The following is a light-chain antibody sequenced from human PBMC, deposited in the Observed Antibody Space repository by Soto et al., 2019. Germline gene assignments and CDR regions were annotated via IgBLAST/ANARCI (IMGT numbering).Light chain of an antibody. J-gene: IGKJ5*01. V-gene: IGKV4-1*01. CDR2: WAS. CDR1: QSFLYSSNNKNY. CDR3: MQHIEFPSIT. Sequence: DIVMTQSPDSLAVSLGERATMTCKSSQSFLYSSNNKNYLAWYQQKPGQPPKLLIYWASTRESGVPDRFSGSGSGTDFTLKISRVEAEDVGIYYCMQHIEFPSITFGQGTRLEIK.